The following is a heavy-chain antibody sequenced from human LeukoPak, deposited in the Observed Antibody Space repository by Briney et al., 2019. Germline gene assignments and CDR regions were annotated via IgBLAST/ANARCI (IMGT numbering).Heavy chain of an antibody. V-gene: IGHV3-33*01. D-gene: IGHD1-26*01. CDR2: IWYDGSNK. CDR1: GFTFSGYG. J-gene: IGHJ4*03. Sequence: GGSLRLSCAASGFTFSGYGMHRVRQAPGKGLEWVAVIWYDGSNKYYADSVKGRFTISRDNSKNTLYLQMNSLRADDTAVYYCATENSGSYYGYFDSWGQGTPVTVSS. CDR3: ATENSGSYYGYFDS.